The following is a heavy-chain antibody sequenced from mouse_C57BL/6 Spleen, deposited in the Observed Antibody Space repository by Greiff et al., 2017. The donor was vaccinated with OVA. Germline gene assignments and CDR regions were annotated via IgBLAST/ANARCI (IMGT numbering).Heavy chain of an antibody. CDR1: GYTFTSSW. J-gene: IGHJ3*01. V-gene: IGHV1-64*01. CDR2: IHPNSGST. Sequence: QVQLQQPGAELVKPGASVKLSCKASGYTFTSSWLHWVKQRPGQGLEWIGMIHPNSGSTNYNEKFKSKATLTVDKSSSTAYMQLSSLTSEDSAVYYCARSFDGYYVVAYWGQGTLVTVSA. D-gene: IGHD2-3*01. CDR3: ARSFDGYYVVAY.